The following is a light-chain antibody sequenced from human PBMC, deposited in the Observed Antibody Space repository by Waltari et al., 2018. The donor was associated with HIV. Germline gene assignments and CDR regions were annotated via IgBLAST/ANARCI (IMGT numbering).Light chain of an antibody. CDR2: DAT. J-gene: IGLJ1*01. CDR1: GSDIGVYDF. Sequence: HSALTPPASVSGSPGQSISISCSGTGSDIGVYDFVSWYQQHPGRPPKLIIYDATNRPSDVSDRFSASKSGTTASLTITGLKDEDEADYFCSSFTTSQTYVFGSGTRVTVL. V-gene: IGLV2-14*03. CDR3: SSFTTSQTYV.